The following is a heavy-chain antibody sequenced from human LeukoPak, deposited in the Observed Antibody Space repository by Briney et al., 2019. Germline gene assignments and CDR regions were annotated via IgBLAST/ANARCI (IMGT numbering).Heavy chain of an antibody. D-gene: IGHD4-17*01. CDR1: GFTFSSYS. J-gene: IGHJ4*02. CDR3: ARDQKGVMTRVTTTVDY. V-gene: IGHV3-21*01. CDR2: ISSSSSYI. Sequence: GGSLRLSCAACGFTFSSYSMNWVRQAPGKGLEWVSSISSSSSYIYYAASVKGRFTISRDNAKNSLYLQMNSLRAEDTAVYYCARDQKGVMTRVTTTVDYWGQGTLVTVSS.